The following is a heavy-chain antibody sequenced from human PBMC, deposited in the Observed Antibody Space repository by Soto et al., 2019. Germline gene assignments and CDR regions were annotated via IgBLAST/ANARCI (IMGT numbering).Heavy chain of an antibody. V-gene: IGHV3-49*03. CDR3: STNYYDSSGYDNWFDP. J-gene: IGHJ5*02. D-gene: IGHD3-22*01. CDR2: IRSKAYGGTT. CDR1: GFTFGDYA. Sequence: GGSLRLSCTASGFTFGDYAMSWFRQAPGKGLEWVGFIRSKAYGGTTHYAASVKGRFTISRDDSKGIAYLQMNSLKTEDTAVYYCSTNYYDSSGYDNWFDPWGQGTPVTVSS.